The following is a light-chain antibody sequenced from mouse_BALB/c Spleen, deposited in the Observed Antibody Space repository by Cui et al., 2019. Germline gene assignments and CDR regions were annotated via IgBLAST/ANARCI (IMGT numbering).Light chain of an antibody. CDR3: HQYHRSPYT. CDR2: STS. CDR1: SSLSSSY. Sequence: QLVLTQSPAIMSASLGERVTMTCTASSSLSSSYLHWYQQKPGSSPKLWIYSTSNLASGVPARFSGSGSGTSYSLTISSMEAEDAATYYCHQYHRSPYTFGGGTKLEIK. J-gene: IGKJ2*01. V-gene: IGKV4-74*01.